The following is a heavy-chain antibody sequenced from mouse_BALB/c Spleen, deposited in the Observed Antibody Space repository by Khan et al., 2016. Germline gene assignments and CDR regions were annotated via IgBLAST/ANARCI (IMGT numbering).Heavy chain of an antibody. CDR2: IWASGST. D-gene: IGHD2-4*01. CDR3: ARDGDYDPWFVY. CDR1: GFSLTSYG. Sequence: QVQLKQSGPGLVAPSQSLSITCTVSGFSLTSYGVHWVRQPPGKGLEWLGVIWASGSTDYNSALMSRLNISKDNSKSQVFLKMNSLKTDDTAMYYCARDGDYDPWFVYWGQGTLVTVSA. J-gene: IGHJ3*01. V-gene: IGHV2-9*02.